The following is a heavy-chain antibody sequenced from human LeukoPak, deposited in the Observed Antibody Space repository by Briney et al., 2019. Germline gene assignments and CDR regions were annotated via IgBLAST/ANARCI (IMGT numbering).Heavy chain of an antibody. CDR3: ARGVAAQNYYYYYMDV. J-gene: IGHJ6*03. Sequence: ASVKVSCKASGGTFSSYAISWVRQAPGQGLEWMGGIIPIFGTANYAQKFQGRVTVTTDESTSTAYMELSSLRSEDTAVYYCARGVAAQNYYYYYMDVWGKGTTVTVSS. D-gene: IGHD2-21*01. V-gene: IGHV1-69*05. CDR1: GGTFSSYA. CDR2: IIPIFGTA.